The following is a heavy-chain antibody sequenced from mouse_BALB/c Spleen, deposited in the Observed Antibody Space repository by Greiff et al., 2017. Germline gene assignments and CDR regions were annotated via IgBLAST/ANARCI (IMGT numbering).Heavy chain of an antibody. D-gene: IGHD1-1*01. CDR2: IWSGGST. CDR3: VRDRYYGSSYAMDY. Sequence: QVQLQQSGPGLVQPSQSLSITCTVSGFSLTSYGVHWVRQSPGKGLEWLGVIWSGGSTDYNAAFISRLSISKDNSKSQVFLKMNSLQTDDTAIYYCVRDRYYGSSYAMDYWGQGTSVTVSS. CDR1: GFSLTSYG. J-gene: IGHJ4*01. V-gene: IGHV2-2*01.